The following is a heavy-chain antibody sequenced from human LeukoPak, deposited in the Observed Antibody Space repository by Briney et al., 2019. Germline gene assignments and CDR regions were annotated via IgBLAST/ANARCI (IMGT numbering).Heavy chain of an antibody. CDR3: ARHDDDPSNPQPDGFDV. Sequence: SETLSLTCTVSGGSISSSSKFWGWIRQPPGKGLEWIGSLRPSTTTYYNPSLRSRVAISVDTSKNQVSLTLSSVTAADSAVHFCARHDDDPSNPQPDGFDVWGQGTMVTVSS. CDR1: GGSISSSSKF. V-gene: IGHV4-39*01. CDR2: LRPSTTT. J-gene: IGHJ3*01. D-gene: IGHD4-11*01.